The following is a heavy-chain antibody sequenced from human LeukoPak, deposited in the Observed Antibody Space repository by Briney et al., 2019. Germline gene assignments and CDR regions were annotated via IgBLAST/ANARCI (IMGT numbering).Heavy chain of an antibody. CDR3: AKGGYYYGSGSSIYAEYFQH. D-gene: IGHD3-10*01. CDR1: GFTFDDYA. Sequence: GGSLKLSCAASGFTFDDYAMHWVRQAPGKGLEWVSGISWNSGSIGYADSVKGRFTISRDNAKNSLYLQMNSLRAEDTALYYCAKGGYYYGSGSSIYAEYFQHWGQGTLVTVSS. J-gene: IGHJ1*01. V-gene: IGHV3-9*01. CDR2: ISWNSGSI.